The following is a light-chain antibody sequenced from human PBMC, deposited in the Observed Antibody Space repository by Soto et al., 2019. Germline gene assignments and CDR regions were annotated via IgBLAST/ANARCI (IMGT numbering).Light chain of an antibody. CDR2: KAS. CDR1: QSVTTW. J-gene: IGKJ1*01. Sequence: DIQMTQSPFTLSASVGDRATITCRASQSVTTWLTWYQQKPGKAPKLLIYKASNVASGLPARFTGSGSGTDFTLTISSLQSDDFATYYCQQYNSYSWTFGQGTKVDIK. V-gene: IGKV1-5*03. CDR3: QQYNSYSWT.